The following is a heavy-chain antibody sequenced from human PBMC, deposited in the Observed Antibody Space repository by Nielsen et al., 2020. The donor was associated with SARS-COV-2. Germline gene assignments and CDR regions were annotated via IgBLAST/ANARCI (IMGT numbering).Heavy chain of an antibody. D-gene: IGHD1-26*01. V-gene: IGHV4-31*03. CDR1: GGSISSNFYY. J-gene: IGHJ3*02. CDR2: IYYSGST. CDR3: AREEQADAFDI. Sequence: SETLSLTCSVSGGSISSNFYYWGWIRQPPGKGLEWIGYIYYSGSTYYNPSLKSRVTISVDTSKNQFSLKLSSVTAADTAVYYCAREEQADAFDIWGQGTMVTVSS.